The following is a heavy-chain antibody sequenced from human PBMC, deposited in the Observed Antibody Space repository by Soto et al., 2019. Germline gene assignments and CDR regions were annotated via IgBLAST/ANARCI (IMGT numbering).Heavy chain of an antibody. V-gene: IGHV3-48*03. Sequence: EVQLVESGGGLVQPGGSLRLSCAASGFTFSSYEMNWVRQAPGKGLEWVSYISSSGSTIYYADSVKGRFTISRDNAKNSLYLQMNSLRAEDTAVYYCARVDIAAAGRGDHDYWGQGTLVTVSS. CDR1: GFTFSSYE. D-gene: IGHD6-13*01. CDR2: ISSSGSTI. CDR3: ARVDIAAAGRGDHDY. J-gene: IGHJ4*02.